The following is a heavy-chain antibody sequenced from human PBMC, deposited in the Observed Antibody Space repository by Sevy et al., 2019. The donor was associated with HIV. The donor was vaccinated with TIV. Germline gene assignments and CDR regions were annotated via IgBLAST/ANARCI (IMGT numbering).Heavy chain of an antibody. V-gene: IGHV3-7*01. Sequence: GGSLRLSCAASGFTLRTSWMSWVRQGPGKGLEWVANIKPDGSEKYYVDSVKGRFTISRDNANNLLYLQMNSLRVEDTADYFCGRGMDVWGQWTTVTVSS. CDR3: GRGMDV. CDR2: IKPDGSEK. CDR1: GFTLRTSW. J-gene: IGHJ6*02.